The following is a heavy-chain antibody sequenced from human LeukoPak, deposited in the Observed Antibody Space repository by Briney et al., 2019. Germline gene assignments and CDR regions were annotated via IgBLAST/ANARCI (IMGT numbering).Heavy chain of an antibody. CDR1: GFTFSDYY. CDR2: ISSSGSTI. Sequence: GGSLRLSCAASGFTFSDYYMSWIRQAPGKGLEWVSYISSSGSTIYYADSVKGRFTISRDNAKNSLYLQMNSLRAEDTAVYYCASTSSSWYEVAFLGGGYDYWGQGTLVTVSS. CDR3: ASTSSSWYEVAFLGGGYDY. D-gene: IGHD6-13*01. J-gene: IGHJ4*02. V-gene: IGHV3-11*01.